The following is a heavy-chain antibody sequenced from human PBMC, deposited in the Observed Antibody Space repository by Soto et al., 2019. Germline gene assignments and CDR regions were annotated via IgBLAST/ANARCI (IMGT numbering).Heavy chain of an antibody. Sequence: PSETLSLTCTVSGGSISSGGYYWSWIRQHPGKGLEWIGYIYYSGSTYYNPSLKSRATISVDTSKNQFSLKLSSVTAADTAVYYCARESYYDFWSGTTDYYYYYGMDVWG. CDR1: GGSISSGGYY. J-gene: IGHJ6*01. V-gene: IGHV4-31*03. D-gene: IGHD3-3*01. CDR2: IYYSGST. CDR3: ARESYYDFWSGTTDYYYYYGMDV.